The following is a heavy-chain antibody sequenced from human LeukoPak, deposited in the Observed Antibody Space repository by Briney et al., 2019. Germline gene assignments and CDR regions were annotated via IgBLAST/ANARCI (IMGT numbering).Heavy chain of an antibody. J-gene: IGHJ4*02. D-gene: IGHD2-2*02. CDR3: ARYCSSTSCYTFDY. CDR2: INHSGST. CDR1: GGSFSGYY. Sequence: SETLSLTRAVYGGSFSGYYWSWIRQPPGKGLEWIGEINHSGSTNYNPSLKSRVTISVDTSKNQFSLKLSSVTAADTAVYYCARYCSSTSCYTFDYWGQGTLVTVSS. V-gene: IGHV4-34*01.